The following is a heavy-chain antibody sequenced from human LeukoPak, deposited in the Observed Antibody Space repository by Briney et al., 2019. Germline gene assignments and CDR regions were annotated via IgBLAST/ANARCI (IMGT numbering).Heavy chain of an antibody. V-gene: IGHV3-23*01. J-gene: IGHJ4*02. CDR3: ATPLGDSSGWYYFDY. CDR1: GFTFSSYA. D-gene: IGHD6-19*01. Sequence: PGGSLRLSCAASGFTFSSYAMGWVRQAPGKGLEWVSVISGSGGSTYYADSVKGRFTISRDNSKNTLYLQMNSLRAEDTAVYYCATPLGDSSGWYYFDYWGQGTLVTVSS. CDR2: ISGSGGST.